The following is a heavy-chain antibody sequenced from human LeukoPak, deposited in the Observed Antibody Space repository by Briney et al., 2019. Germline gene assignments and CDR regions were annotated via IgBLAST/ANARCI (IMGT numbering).Heavy chain of an antibody. CDR3: ARDRHDIGGRAGTGLDQ. V-gene: IGHV1-69*13. CDR2: IIPIFGTA. J-gene: IGHJ4*02. CDR1: GGTFSSYA. D-gene: IGHD6-13*01. Sequence: ASVKVSCKASGGTFSSYAISWVRQAPGQGLEWMGGIIPIFGTANYAQKFQGRVTIIADESTSTAYMELSSLKSGDTAIYYCARDRHDIGGRAGTGLDQWGQGTLVTVSS.